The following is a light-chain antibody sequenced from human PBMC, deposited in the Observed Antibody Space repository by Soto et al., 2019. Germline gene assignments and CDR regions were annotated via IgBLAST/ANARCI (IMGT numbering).Light chain of an antibody. Sequence: QSVLTQPGSVSGSPGQSITISCAGVSSDVGDYNYVSWYQHHPGKVPKLMIYDVNSRPSGVSDRFSGSKSGNTASLTISGLQAEDEADYYCSSYTRSSSPYVFGTGTKLTVL. CDR3: SSYTRSSSPYV. J-gene: IGLJ1*01. CDR2: DVN. V-gene: IGLV2-14*03. CDR1: SSDVGDYNY.